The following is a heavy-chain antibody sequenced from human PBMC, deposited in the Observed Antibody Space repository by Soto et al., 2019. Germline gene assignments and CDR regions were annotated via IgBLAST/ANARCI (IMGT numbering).Heavy chain of an antibody. J-gene: IGHJ4*01. Sequence: QGQLVQSGAEVKKPGASVKVSCKASGYTFTNYGITSVPQAPGQGLEWLCWVSAYNGERGYAQRVQARVIMTTDTSTTTAYLELRSLRSEDTAVYYCSRGTSIPASGDYWGQGTLVTVSS. CDR1: GYTFTNYG. CDR2: VSAYNGER. CDR3: SRGTSIPASGDY. V-gene: IGHV1-18*01. D-gene: IGHD6-6*01.